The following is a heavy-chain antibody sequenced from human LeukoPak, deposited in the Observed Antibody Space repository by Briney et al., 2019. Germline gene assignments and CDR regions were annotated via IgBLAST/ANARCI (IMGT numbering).Heavy chain of an antibody. V-gene: IGHV3-48*02. CDR2: IIGSSRTI. CDR1: GINFSGYS. CDR3: AIRGYYDTTYAYDYHAMDV. D-gene: IGHD3-22*01. Sequence: GGSLRLSCAASGINFSGYSMHWVSHAPGKWLEWGSYIIGSSRTIYYADSVKGRFTISRDNAKNSLHLQINGMRDEDTAVYYCAIRGYYDTTYAYDYHAMDVWGQGTAVTVSS. J-gene: IGHJ6*02.